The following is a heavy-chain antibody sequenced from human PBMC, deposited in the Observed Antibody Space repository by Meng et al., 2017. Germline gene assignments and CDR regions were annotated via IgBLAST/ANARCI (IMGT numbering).Heavy chain of an antibody. D-gene: IGHD6-19*01. CDR2: IYYSGST. CDR1: GGSISSSSYY. CDR3: ASLRIAVAGINWFDP. Sequence: QLHLQESGPGRVKPSETLSLTCTVSGGSISSSSYYWGWIRQPPGKGLEWIGSIYYSGSTYYNPSLKSRVTISVDTSKNQFSLKLSSVTAADTAVYYCASLRIAVAGINWFDPWGQGTLVTVSS. V-gene: IGHV4-39*07. J-gene: IGHJ5*02.